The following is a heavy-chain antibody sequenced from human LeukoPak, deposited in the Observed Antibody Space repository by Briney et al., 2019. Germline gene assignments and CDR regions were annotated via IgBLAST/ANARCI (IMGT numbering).Heavy chain of an antibody. Sequence: SETLSLTCTVSGGSISSYYWSWIRQPPGKGLEWIGSIYYSGSTYYNPSLKSRVTISVDTSKSQFSLKLSSVTAADTAVYYCARHVREEYCSSTSCYRGAFDIWGQGTMVTVSS. CDR1: GGSISSYY. V-gene: IGHV4-59*05. J-gene: IGHJ3*02. CDR2: IYYSGST. D-gene: IGHD2-2*01. CDR3: ARHVREEYCSSTSCYRGAFDI.